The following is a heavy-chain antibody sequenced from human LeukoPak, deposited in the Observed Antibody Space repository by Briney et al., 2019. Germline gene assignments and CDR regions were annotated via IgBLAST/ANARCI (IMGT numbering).Heavy chain of an antibody. D-gene: IGHD3-10*01. CDR1: GGTFSSYA. CDR2: IIPIFGTA. J-gene: IGHJ4*02. CDR3: AREVRFGDPIDC. Sequence: ASVKVSCKASGGTFSSYAISWVRQAPGQGLEWMGGIIPIFGTANYAQKFQGRVTITADKSTSTAYMELSSLRSEDTAVYYCAREVRFGDPIDCWGQGTLVTVSS. V-gene: IGHV1-69*06.